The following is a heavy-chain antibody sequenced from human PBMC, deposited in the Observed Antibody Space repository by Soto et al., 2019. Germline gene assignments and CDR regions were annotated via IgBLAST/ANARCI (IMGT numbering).Heavy chain of an antibody. J-gene: IGHJ3*02. CDR2: ISWNSGSI. D-gene: IGHD2-15*01. CDR3: AKDMGYCSGGSCYSNRVHDAFDI. Sequence: EVQLVESGGGLVQPGRSLRLSCAASGFTFDDYAMHWVRQAPGKGLEWVSGISWNSGSIGYADSVKGRFTISRDNAKNSLYLQMNSLRAEDTALYYCAKDMGYCSGGSCYSNRVHDAFDIWGQGTMVTVSS. V-gene: IGHV3-9*01. CDR1: GFTFDDYA.